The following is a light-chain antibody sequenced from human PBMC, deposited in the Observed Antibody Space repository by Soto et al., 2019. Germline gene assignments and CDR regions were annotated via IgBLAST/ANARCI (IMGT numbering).Light chain of an antibody. Sequence: EIVLTQSPGTLSLSPGEIATLSCRASQSVSSSYLARYQQKPGQAPRLLIYDASRATGIPERFSGSGSGTDFTLTITRLEPEDFAGYYCQHYGTSALFGPGTKVDI. CDR1: QSVSSSY. J-gene: IGKJ3*01. CDR3: QHYGTSAL. V-gene: IGKV3-20*01. CDR2: DAS.